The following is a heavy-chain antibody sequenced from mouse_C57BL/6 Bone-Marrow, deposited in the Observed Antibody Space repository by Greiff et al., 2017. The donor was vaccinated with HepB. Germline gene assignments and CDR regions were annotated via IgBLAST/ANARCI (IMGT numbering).Heavy chain of an antibody. J-gene: IGHJ3*01. CDR1: GFTFSDYG. CDR3: ARNPHYYSNYGFAY. CDR2: ISSGSSTI. D-gene: IGHD2-5*01. Sequence: EVHLVESGGGLVKPGGSLKLSCAASGFTFSDYGMHWVRQAPEKGLEWVAYISSGSSTIYYADTVKGRFTISRDNAKNTLFLQMTSLRSEDTAMYYCARNPHYYSNYGFAYWGQGTLVTVSA. V-gene: IGHV5-17*01.